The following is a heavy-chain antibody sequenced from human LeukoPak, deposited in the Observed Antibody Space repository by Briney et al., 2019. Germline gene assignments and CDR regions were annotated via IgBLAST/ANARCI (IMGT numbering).Heavy chain of an antibody. Sequence: ASVKVSCKASGYTFTSHYMHWVRQAPGQGLEWMGWINTNTGNPTYAQGFTGRFVFSLDTSVSTAYLQISSLKAEDTAVYYCARGGSSLIDYWGQGTLVTVSS. CDR2: INTNTGNP. CDR1: GYTFTSHY. V-gene: IGHV7-4-1*02. D-gene: IGHD1-26*01. CDR3: ARGGSSLIDY. J-gene: IGHJ4*02.